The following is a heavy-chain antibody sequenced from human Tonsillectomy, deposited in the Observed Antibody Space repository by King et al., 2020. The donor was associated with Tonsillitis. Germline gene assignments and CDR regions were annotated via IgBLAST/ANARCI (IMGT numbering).Heavy chain of an antibody. CDR2: VSYSGST. Sequence: QLQESGPGLVKPSETLSLICTVSGGSIKTNSYYWGWIRQPPGKGLEWIGSVSYSGSTYYNPSLKSRVTISVDTSKNHFSLKLSSVTAADTAVYYCARDFAYDNWFDPWGQGTLVTVSS. J-gene: IGHJ5*02. D-gene: IGHD3-3*01. CDR1: GGSIKTNSYY. V-gene: IGHV4-39*07. CDR3: ARDFAYDNWFDP.